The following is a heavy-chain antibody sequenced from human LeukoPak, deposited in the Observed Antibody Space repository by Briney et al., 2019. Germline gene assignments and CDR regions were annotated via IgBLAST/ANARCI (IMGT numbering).Heavy chain of an antibody. CDR3: ARGLGGSGSYYIPYYYYYMDV. CDR2: MNPNSGNT. CDR1: GYTFTSYD. Sequence: ASVTVSCEASGYTFTSYDINWVRQATGQGLEWMGWMNPNSGNTGYAQKFQGRVTMTRNTSISTAYMELSSLRSEDTAVYYCARGLGGSGSYYIPYYYYYMDVWGKGTTVTVSS. J-gene: IGHJ6*03. D-gene: IGHD3-10*01. V-gene: IGHV1-8*01.